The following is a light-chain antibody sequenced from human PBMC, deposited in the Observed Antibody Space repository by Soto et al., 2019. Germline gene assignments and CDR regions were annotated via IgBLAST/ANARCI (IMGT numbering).Light chain of an antibody. CDR2: DNN. Sequence: QSVLTQPPSLSAAPGQKVTISCSGSSSNIGNNYLSWYQQLPGTAPKLLLYDNNTRPSGIPDRFSGSKSGTSATLGITGLQAGDEADYYCGTWDSSLSVSYVFGTGTKLTVL. CDR1: SSNIGNNY. CDR3: GTWDSSLSVSYV. V-gene: IGLV1-51*01. J-gene: IGLJ1*01.